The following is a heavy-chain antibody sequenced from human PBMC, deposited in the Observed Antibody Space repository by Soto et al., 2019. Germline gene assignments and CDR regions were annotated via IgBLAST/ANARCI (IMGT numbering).Heavy chain of an antibody. J-gene: IGHJ5*02. CDR1: GGTFSSYA. D-gene: IGHD3-9*01. V-gene: IGHV1-69*01. CDR2: IIPIFGTA. CDR3: ARGGYYDILTGYYRDNWFDP. Sequence: QVQLVQSGAEVKKPGSSVKVSCKASGGTFSSYAISWVRQAPGQGLEWMGGIIPIFGTANYAQKFQGRVTITADESTSTAYMDLSSLRSEDTAVYYWARGGYYDILTGYYRDNWFDPWGQGTLVTVSS.